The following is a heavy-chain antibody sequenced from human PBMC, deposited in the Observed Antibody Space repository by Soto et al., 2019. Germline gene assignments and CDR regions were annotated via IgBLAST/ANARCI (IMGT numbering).Heavy chain of an antibody. CDR1: GGSITSAGYY. V-gene: IGHV4-31*03. CDR3: ARENQRVPLGSYFDS. Sequence: QVQLQESGPGLVKPSQTLSLTCTVSGGSITSAGYYWTWIRQHPGKGLEWIACIYYSGTTSYSPSLRSRLTISVDTSKSQFSLKLTSVTAADTAVYYGARENQRVPLGSYFDSWGQGTLVTVSS. J-gene: IGHJ4*02. CDR2: IYYSGTT.